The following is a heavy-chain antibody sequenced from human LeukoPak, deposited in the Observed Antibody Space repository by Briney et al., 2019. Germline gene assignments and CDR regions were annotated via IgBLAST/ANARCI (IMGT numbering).Heavy chain of an antibody. D-gene: IGHD5-18*01. V-gene: IGHV4-34*01. CDR1: GGSFSGYY. CDR2: INHSGST. J-gene: IGHJ4*02. CDR3: ARSGGQLWLMGRYFDY. Sequence: LETLSLTCAVYGGSFSGYYWSWIRQPPGKGLEWIGEINHSGSTNYNPSLKSRVTISVDTSKNQFSLKLSSVTAADTAVYYCARSGGQLWLMGRYFDYWGQGTLVTVSS.